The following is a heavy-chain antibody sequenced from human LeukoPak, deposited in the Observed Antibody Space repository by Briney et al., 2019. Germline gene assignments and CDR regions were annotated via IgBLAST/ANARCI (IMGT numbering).Heavy chain of an antibody. CDR3: ARGGSYYYGSGSYDY. Sequence: SETLSLTCTVSGGSISSSNYFWGWVRQPPGKGLEWIGTISYSGTTHDNPSLKSRVIISVDTSKKQFSLKLSSVTAADTAVYYCARGGSYYYGSGSYDYWGQGTLVTVSS. J-gene: IGHJ4*02. D-gene: IGHD3-10*01. CDR1: GGSISSSNYF. CDR2: ISYSGTT. V-gene: IGHV4-39*07.